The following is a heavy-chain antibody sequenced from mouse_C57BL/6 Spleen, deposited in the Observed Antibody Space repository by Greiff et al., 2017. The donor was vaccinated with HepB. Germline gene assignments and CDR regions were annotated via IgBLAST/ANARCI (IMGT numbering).Heavy chain of an antibody. CDR2: ISSGGSYT. J-gene: IGHJ4*01. D-gene: IGHD2-4*01. Sequence: DVMLVESGGDLVKPGGSPKLSCAASGFTFSSYGMSWVRQTPDKRLEWVATISSGGSYTYYPDSVKGRFTISRDNAKNTLYLQMSSLKSEDTARYYCARHPFYYDYDRDYYAMDYWGQGTSVTVSS. V-gene: IGHV5-6*02. CDR1: GFTFSSYG. CDR3: ARHPFYYDYDRDYYAMDY.